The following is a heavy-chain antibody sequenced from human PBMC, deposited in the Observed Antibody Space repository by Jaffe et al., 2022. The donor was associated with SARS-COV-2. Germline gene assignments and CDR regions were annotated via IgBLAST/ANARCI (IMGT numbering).Heavy chain of an antibody. CDR3: ARSIAAAGTWFDP. D-gene: IGHD6-13*01. V-gene: IGHV4-61*02. Sequence: QVQLQESGPGLVKPSQTLSLTCTVSGGSISSGSYYWSWIRQPAGKGLEWIGRIYTSGSTNYNPSLKSRVTISVDTSKNQFSLKLSSVTAADTAVYYCARSIAAAGTWFDPWGQGTLVTVSS. CDR2: IYTSGST. J-gene: IGHJ5*02. CDR1: GGSISSGSYY.